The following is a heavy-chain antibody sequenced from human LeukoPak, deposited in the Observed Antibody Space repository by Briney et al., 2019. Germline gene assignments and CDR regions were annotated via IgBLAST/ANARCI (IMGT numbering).Heavy chain of an antibody. Sequence: GGSLRLSCAASGFTFSSYWMSWVRQAPGKGLEWVANIKQDGSEKYYVDSVKGRFTISRDNAKNSLYLQMNSLRAEDTAVYYCVRLSVYDFWSGYYYYFDYWGQGTLVTVSS. J-gene: IGHJ4*02. D-gene: IGHD3-3*01. CDR3: VRLSVYDFWSGYYYYFDY. CDR2: IKQDGSEK. V-gene: IGHV3-7*01. CDR1: GFTFSSYW.